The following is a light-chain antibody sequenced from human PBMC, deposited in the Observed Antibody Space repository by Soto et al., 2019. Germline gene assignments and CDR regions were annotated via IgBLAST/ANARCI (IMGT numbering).Light chain of an antibody. CDR3: CSYAGNSKKV. J-gene: IGLJ1*01. Sequence: QSVLTQPPSASGSPGQSVTISCSGTSSDIGNYNYVSWYQQHPGKAPKLMIYEVSQRPSGVPDRFSGSKSGNTASLTVSGLQADDEADYYCCSYAGNSKKVFGTGTKVTVL. CDR2: EVS. V-gene: IGLV2-8*01. CDR1: SSDIGNYNY.